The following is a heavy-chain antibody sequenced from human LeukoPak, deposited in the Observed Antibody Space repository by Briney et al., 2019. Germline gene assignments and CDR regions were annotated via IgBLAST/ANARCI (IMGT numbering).Heavy chain of an antibody. CDR1: GYTFTSYD. CDR2: MNPNSGNT. J-gene: IGHJ5*02. Sequence: GASVKVSCKASGYTFTSYDINLVRQATGQGLEWMGWMNPNSGNTGYAQKFQGRVTMTRNTSISTAYMELSSLRSEDTAVYYCARGVGGYSYGLGAYWFDPWGQGTLVTVSS. D-gene: IGHD5-18*01. V-gene: IGHV1-8*01. CDR3: ARGVGGYSYGLGAYWFDP.